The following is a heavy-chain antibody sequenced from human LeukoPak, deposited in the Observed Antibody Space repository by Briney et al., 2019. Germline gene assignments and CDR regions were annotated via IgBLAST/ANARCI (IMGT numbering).Heavy chain of an antibody. D-gene: IGHD2-21*02. CDR1: GGTFSSYA. Sequence: SVKVSCKASGGTFSSYAISWVRQAPGQGLEWMGRIIPILGIANYAQKFQGRVTITADKSTSTAYMELSSLRSEDTAVYYCARLYCGGDCYSHRVDGMDVWGQGTTVTVSS. V-gene: IGHV1-69*04. CDR2: IIPILGIA. J-gene: IGHJ6*02. CDR3: ARLYCGGDCYSHRVDGMDV.